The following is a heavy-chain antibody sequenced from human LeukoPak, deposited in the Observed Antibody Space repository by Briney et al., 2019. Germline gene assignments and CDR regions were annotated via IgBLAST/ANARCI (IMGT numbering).Heavy chain of an antibody. CDR3: ASGSGLYSPDY. J-gene: IGHJ4*02. D-gene: IGHD2-21*01. Sequence: GESLKISCKGSGYSFTSYWITWVRQMPGKGLEWMGRIDPRDSYTNYSPSFQGHVTISADKSISTGYLQWNSLKASDTATYYYASGSGLYSPDYWGQGTLVTVS. V-gene: IGHV5-10-1*01. CDR2: IDPRDSYT. CDR1: GYSFTSYW.